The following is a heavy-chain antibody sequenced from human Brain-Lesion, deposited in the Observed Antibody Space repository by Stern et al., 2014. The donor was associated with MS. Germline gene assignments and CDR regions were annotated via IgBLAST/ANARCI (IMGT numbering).Heavy chain of an antibody. D-gene: IGHD3-22*01. J-gene: IGHJ4*02. CDR1: GYTFTGYY. CDR2: INPKSGGT. V-gene: IGHV1-2*04. Sequence: QVQLVESGAEVKKPGASVKVSCKASGYTFTGYYMHWVRQAPGQGLEWMGWINPKSGGTNYAQKFKGWVTMTRDTSINAAYMELRRLRSDDTAVYYCATYYYDSTGYNDFWGQGTLVTVSS. CDR3: ATYYYDSTGYNDF.